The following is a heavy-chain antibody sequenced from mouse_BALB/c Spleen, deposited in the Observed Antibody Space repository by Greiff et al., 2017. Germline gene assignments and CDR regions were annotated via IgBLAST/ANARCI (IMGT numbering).Heavy chain of an antibody. CDR3: ARAYDYPFDY. CDR2: IDPANGNT. Sequence: EVMLVESGAELVKPGASVKLSCTASGFNIKDTYMHWVKQRPEQGLEWIGRIDPANGNTKYDPKFQGKATITADTSSNTAYLQLSSLTSEDTAVYYCARAYDYPFDYWGQGTTLTVSS. D-gene: IGHD2-4*01. CDR1: GFNIKDTY. J-gene: IGHJ2*01. V-gene: IGHV14-3*02.